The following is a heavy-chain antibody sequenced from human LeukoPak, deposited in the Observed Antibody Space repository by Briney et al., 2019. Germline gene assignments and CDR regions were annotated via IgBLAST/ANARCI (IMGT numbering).Heavy chain of an antibody. D-gene: IGHD2-2*01. CDR3: AKTRAGPYDN. J-gene: IGHJ4*02. CDR1: GFTFSSYG. CDR2: ISYDGSNK. V-gene: IGHV3-30*18. Sequence: GGSPRLSCAASGFTFSSYGMHWVRQAPGKGLEWVAVISYDGSNKYYADSVKGRFTISRDNSKNTLYLQMNSLRAEDTAVYYCAKTRAGPYDNWGQGTLVTVSS.